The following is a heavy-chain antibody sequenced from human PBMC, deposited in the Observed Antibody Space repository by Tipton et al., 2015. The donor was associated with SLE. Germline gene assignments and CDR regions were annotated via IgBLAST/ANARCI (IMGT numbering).Heavy chain of an antibody. CDR1: GASISSGTYY. CDR3: ARAPDYSSTYYCDY. Sequence: TLSLTCTVSGASISSGTYYWSWIRQHPGKGLEWIGYIYYSGNTYYNPSLKSRVTISFDTSKNQFSLQLSSVTAADTAVYYCARAPDYSSTYYCDYWGQGTLVSVSS. D-gene: IGHD6-13*01. J-gene: IGHJ4*02. CDR2: IYYSGNT. V-gene: IGHV4-31*03.